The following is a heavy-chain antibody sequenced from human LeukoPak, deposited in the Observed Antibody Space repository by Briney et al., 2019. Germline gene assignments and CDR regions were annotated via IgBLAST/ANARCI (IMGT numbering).Heavy chain of an antibody. V-gene: IGHV3-21*01. CDR3: VRTGRDGHNLKGLDY. D-gene: IGHD5-24*01. Sequence: GGSLRLSCAASGFTFSSYSFNWVRQAPGKGLECVSSISSSSSYIYYADSLKGRFTISRDNAKNSLYLQMNSLRAEDTAVYYCVRTGRDGHNLKGLDYWGQGTLVTVSS. J-gene: IGHJ4*02. CDR2: ISSSSSYI. CDR1: GFTFSSYS.